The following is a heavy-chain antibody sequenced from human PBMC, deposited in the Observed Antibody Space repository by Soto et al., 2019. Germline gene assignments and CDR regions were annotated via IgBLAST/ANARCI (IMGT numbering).Heavy chain of an antibody. CDR2: IIPIFGTA. Sequence: GPQVKVSCKASGDTFSSYAISWVRQAPGQGLEWMGGIIPIFGTANYAQKFQGRVTITADESTSTAYMELSSLRSEDTAVYYCARDGSGYRSRASPMDVWGQGTTVTVSS. CDR3: ARDGSGYRSRASPMDV. J-gene: IGHJ6*02. D-gene: IGHD3-22*01. CDR1: GDTFSSYA. V-gene: IGHV1-69*01.